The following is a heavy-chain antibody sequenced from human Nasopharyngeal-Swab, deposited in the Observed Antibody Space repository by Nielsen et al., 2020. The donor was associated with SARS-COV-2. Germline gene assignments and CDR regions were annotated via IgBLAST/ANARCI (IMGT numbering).Heavy chain of an antibody. CDR1: GFTFSSYA. J-gene: IGHJ6*02. CDR3: AKVRSSVSRNYYYGMDV. Sequence: SCAASGFTFSSYAMSWVRQAPGKGLEWVSAISGSGGSTYYADSVKGRFTISRDNSKNTLYLQMNSLRAEDTAVYYCAKVRSSVSRNYYYGMDVWGQGTTVTVSS. CDR2: ISGSGGST. V-gene: IGHV3-23*01. D-gene: IGHD6-19*01.